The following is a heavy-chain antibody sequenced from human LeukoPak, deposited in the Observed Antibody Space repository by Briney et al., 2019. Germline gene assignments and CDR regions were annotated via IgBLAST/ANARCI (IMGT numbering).Heavy chain of an antibody. CDR3: ARGRNSVDIVVVPAGSEGAFDI. J-gene: IGHJ3*02. CDR2: IYYSGST. Sequence: SETLSLTCTVSGGSISSYYWSWIRQPPGKGLEWIGYIYYSGSTNYNPSLKSRVTISVDTSKNQFSLKLSSVTAADTAVYYCARGRNSVDIVVVPAGSEGAFDIWGQGTMVTVSS. D-gene: IGHD2-2*03. CDR1: GGSISSYY. V-gene: IGHV4-59*08.